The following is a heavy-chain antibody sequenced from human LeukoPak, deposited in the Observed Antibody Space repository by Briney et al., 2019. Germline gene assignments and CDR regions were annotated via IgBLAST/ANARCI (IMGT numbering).Heavy chain of an antibody. D-gene: IGHD6-13*01. CDR2: IYSSGST. CDR1: GGSISGYY. V-gene: IGHV4-59*08. Sequence: SETLSLTCTVSGGSISGYYWSWIRQPPGKGLEWIGYIYSSGSTKYNPSLKSRITISVETSKNQFSLKLSSVTAADTAVYYCARRSVGAGTLIFHYWGQGTLVTVSS. CDR3: ARRSVGAGTLIFHY. J-gene: IGHJ4*02.